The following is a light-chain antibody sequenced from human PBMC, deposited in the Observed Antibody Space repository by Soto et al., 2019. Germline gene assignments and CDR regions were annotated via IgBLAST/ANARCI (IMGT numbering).Light chain of an antibody. J-gene: IGLJ2*01. CDR2: QDS. Sequence: LTQPASVSVSPGQTASITCSGDKLGDKYACWYQQKPGQSPVLVIYQDSKRPSGIPERFSGSNSGNTATLTISGTQAMDEADYYCQAWDSSTYVVFGGGTKLTVL. CDR3: QAWDSSTYVV. V-gene: IGLV3-1*01. CDR1: KLGDKY.